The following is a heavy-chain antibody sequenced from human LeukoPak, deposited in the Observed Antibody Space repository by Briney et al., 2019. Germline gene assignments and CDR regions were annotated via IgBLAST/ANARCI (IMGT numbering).Heavy chain of an antibody. Sequence: GGSLRLSCAASGFIFSNYWMSWVRQAPGKGLEWVAVISYDGSNKYYADSVKGRFTISRDNSKNTLYLQMNSLRAEDTAVYYCATAAAGTSYWGQGTLVTVSS. J-gene: IGHJ4*02. V-gene: IGHV3-30*03. CDR1: GFIFSNYW. D-gene: IGHD6-13*01. CDR2: ISYDGSNK. CDR3: ATAAAGTSY.